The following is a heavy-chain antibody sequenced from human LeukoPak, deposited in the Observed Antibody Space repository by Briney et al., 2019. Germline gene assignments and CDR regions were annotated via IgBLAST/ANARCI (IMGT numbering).Heavy chain of an antibody. CDR3: ASGVLYCSGSYGVDY. CDR2: IIPIFGTA. V-gene: IGHV1-69*05. J-gene: IGHJ4*02. CDR1: GGTFSSYA. D-gene: IGHD3-10*01. Sequence: SVKVSCKASGGTFSSYAISWVRQAPGQGLEWMGGIIPIFGTANYAQKFQGRVTITTDESTSTAYMELSSLRSEDTAVYYCASGVLYCSGSYGVDYWGQGTLVTVSS.